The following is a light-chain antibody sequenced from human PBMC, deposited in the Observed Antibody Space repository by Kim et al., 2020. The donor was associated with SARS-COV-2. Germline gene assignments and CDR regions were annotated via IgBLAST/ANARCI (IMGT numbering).Light chain of an antibody. CDR3: QQFHNWPPIT. CDR2: RAS. J-gene: IGKJ5*01. CDR1: QSVSNH. Sequence: SPGERATLSCRASQSVSNHLAWYQQKPGQAPRLLIYRASTRATGIPARFSGSGSGTEFTLTISSLQSEDFAVYYCQQFHNWPPITFGQGTRLEIK. V-gene: IGKV3-15*01.